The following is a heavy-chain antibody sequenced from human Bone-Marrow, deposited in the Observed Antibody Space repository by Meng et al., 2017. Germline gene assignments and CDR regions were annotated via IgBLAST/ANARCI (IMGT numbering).Heavy chain of an antibody. D-gene: IGHD3-22*01. CDR3: ARSNVGDTMIVVVIGKAAFDI. CDR2: ISYDGSNK. CDR1: GFTFSSYA. V-gene: IGHV3-30*04. J-gene: IGHJ3*02. Sequence: GESLKISCAASGFTFSSYAMHWVRQAPGKGLEWVAVISYDGSNKYYADSVKGRFTISRDNAKNSLYLQMNSLRAEDTAVYYCARSNVGDTMIVVVIGKAAFDIWGQGTMVTVSS.